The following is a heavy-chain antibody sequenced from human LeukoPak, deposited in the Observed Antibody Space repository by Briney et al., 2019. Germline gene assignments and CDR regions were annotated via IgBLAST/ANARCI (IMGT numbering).Heavy chain of an antibody. CDR2: ITSSGAAT. V-gene: IGHV3-23*01. D-gene: IGHD3-22*01. CDR1: GFTFSSYA. Sequence: GGSLRLPCAASGFTFSSYAMSWVRQAPGKGLEWVSSITSSGAATYYTDSVKGRFTISRDNSDNTLYLQMNSLRAEDTAVYYCAKDRPNYYGSNGHYYKLNGDCWGQGTLVTVSS. CDR3: AKDRPNYYGSNGHYYKLNGDC. J-gene: IGHJ4*02.